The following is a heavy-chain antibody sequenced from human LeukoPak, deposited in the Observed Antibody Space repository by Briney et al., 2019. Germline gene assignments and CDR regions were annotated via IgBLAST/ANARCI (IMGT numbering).Heavy chain of an antibody. D-gene: IGHD3-10*01. V-gene: IGHV4-39*07. CDR2: IYYSGST. CDR3: ARSLWFGEFH. CDR1: GGSISSGGYY. J-gene: IGHJ4*02. Sequence: PSQTLSLTCTVSGGSISSGGYYWSWIRQPPGRGLEWIGSIYYSGSTNYNPSFKSRVTISVDTSKNQFSLNLSSVTAADTAVYYCARSLWFGEFHWGQGTLVTVSS.